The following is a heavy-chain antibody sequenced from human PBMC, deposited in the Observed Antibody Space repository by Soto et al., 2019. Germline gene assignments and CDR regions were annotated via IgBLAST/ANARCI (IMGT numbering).Heavy chain of an antibody. V-gene: IGHV1-46*01. J-gene: IGHJ5*02. CDR3: ARSWTDYGGTLDL. D-gene: IGHD3-10*01. Sequence: HVQLVQSGAEVKKPGASVRVSCKASGYSFSTHYMHWVKQAPGQGLEWLVIINPTGGSTTYTQKFQGRVTLTADTDTKTVYMEVRSLGSADTGRYYCARSWTDYGGTLDLWGQATLFSVS. CDR1: GYSFSTHY. CDR2: INPTGGST.